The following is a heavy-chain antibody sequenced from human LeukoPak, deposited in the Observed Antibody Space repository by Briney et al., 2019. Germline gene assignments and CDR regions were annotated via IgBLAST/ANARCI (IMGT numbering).Heavy chain of an antibody. CDR1: GGTFSSYA. J-gene: IGHJ5*02. V-gene: IGHV1-69*04. Sequence: SVKVSCKASGGTFSSYAISWVRQAPGQGLEWMGRIILILGIANYAQKFRGRVTITADKSTSTPYMELSSLRSEDTAVYYCAREEALVVVDATSWKLNWSDPWGQGTLVTVS. CDR2: IILILGIA. CDR3: AREEALVVVDATSWKLNWSDP. D-gene: IGHD2-15*01.